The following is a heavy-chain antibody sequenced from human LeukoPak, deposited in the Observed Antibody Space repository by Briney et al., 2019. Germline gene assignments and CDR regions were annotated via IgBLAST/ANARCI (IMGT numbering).Heavy chain of an antibody. Sequence: PGGSLRLSCAASGFTFSSYGMNWVRQAPGKGLEWVSSISSSSSYIYYADSVKGRFTISRDNAKNSLYLQMNSLRAEDTAVYYCARDSRYFDWLRTRSFDYWGQGTLVTVSS. V-gene: IGHV3-21*01. CDR2: ISSSSSYI. D-gene: IGHD3-9*01. J-gene: IGHJ4*02. CDR3: ARDSRYFDWLRTRSFDY. CDR1: GFTFSSYG.